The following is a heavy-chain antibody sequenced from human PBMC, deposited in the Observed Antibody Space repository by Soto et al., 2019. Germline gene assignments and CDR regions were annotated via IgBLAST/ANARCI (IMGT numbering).Heavy chain of an antibody. CDR2: IIPIFGTI. V-gene: IGHV1-69*13. Sequence: ASVKVSCKASGGTFSNYPIAWVRQAPGQGLEWMGAIIPIFGTIICAQKFQGRVTITAAESASTAYMELSSLTSADTALYYCARPRTVATTKGYDYWGQGTLVTVSS. CDR1: GGTFSNYP. J-gene: IGHJ4*02. D-gene: IGHD4-4*01. CDR3: ARPRTVATTKGYDY.